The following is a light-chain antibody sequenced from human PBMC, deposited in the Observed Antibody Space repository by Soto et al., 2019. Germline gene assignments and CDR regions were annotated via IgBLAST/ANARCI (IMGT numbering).Light chain of an antibody. Sequence: EIVLPQSPATLSLSPGERTTLSCRASQSVTSFLAWYQQKPGQAPRILIYDASNMATGIPARFIGRGSWTYFTLTISSLEPEDFEVYYWQQRINRPLTFGGGTKVEIK. CDR2: DAS. V-gene: IGKV3-11*01. J-gene: IGKJ4*01. CDR1: QSVTSF. CDR3: QQRINRPLT.